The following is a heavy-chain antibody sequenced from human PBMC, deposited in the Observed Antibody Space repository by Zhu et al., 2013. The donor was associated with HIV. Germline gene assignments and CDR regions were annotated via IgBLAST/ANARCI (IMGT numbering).Heavy chain of an antibody. CDR2: ISSYNGNT. Sequence: QVQLVQSGAEVKKPGASVKVSCKASGYTFSDYDINWLRQASGQGLEWMGWISSYNGNTNYAQMLQGRVTMTTDTSTSTAYMDLRSLRSDDTAIYYCARDRSSNFVPEPTDSWGQGTLVTVSS. CDR3: ARDRSSNFVPEPTDS. D-gene: IGHD4-4*01. CDR1: GYTFSDYD. V-gene: IGHV1-18*04. J-gene: IGHJ5*01.